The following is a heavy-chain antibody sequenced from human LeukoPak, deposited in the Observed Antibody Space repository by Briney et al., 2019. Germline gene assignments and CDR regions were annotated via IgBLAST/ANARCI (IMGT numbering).Heavy chain of an antibody. CDR3: TRGGRYYYYMDV. V-gene: IGHV5-51*01. J-gene: IGHJ6*03. D-gene: IGHD2-15*01. CDR1: GYSFTNYW. CDR2: IYPRDSDT. Sequence: GESLKISCKGSGYSFTNYWIGWVRQMPGKGLEWMGIIYPRDSDTRYSPSFQGQVTISVDKSISTTFLQRNSLTASDTAMYYCTRGGRYYYYMDVWGTGTRVTVSS.